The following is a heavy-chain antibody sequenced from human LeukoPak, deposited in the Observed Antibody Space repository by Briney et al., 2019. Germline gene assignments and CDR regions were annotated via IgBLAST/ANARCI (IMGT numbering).Heavy chain of an antibody. CDR1: GFTFSNHW. CDR3: ARDLGWLHLGG. J-gene: IGHJ4*02. Sequence: GGSLRLSCAASGFTFSNHWMTWVRQSPGKGLEWVAYINQDGRTEQYVDSVKGLFTISRDNSRNTVSLQMNSLRDEDAAVYCCARDLGWLHLGGWGAGTLVSVSS. CDR2: INQDGRTE. V-gene: IGHV3-7*01. D-gene: IGHD5-24*01.